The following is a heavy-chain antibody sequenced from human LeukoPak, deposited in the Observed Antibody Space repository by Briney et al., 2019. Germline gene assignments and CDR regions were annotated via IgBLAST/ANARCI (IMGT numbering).Heavy chain of an antibody. CDR3: AKDPYYYGSGSYFSYYFDY. Sequence: GGSLRLSCAASGFTFSSYAMSWVRQAPGKGLEWVSAITRSGDNTYSAASVKGRFTISRDNSKNTLYLQMNSLRAEDTAVYYCAKDPYYYGSGSYFSYYFDYWGQGTLVTASS. CDR2: ITRSGDNT. V-gene: IGHV3-23*01. CDR1: GFTFSSYA. D-gene: IGHD3-10*01. J-gene: IGHJ4*02.